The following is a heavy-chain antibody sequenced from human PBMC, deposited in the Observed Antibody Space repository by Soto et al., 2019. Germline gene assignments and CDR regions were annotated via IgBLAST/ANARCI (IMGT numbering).Heavy chain of an antibody. J-gene: IGHJ5*02. CDR3: ARGPAAYNWFDP. V-gene: IGHV5-51*01. Sequence: GESLKSSCNGSGYSFTSYWIGWVRQMPGKGLEWMGIIYPCDSDTIYSPSFQGQDTISADKSISTAYLQWSSLKASDTAMYYCARGPAAYNWFDPWGQGTLVTVSS. D-gene: IGHD2-2*01. CDR1: GYSFTSYW. CDR2: IYPCDSDT.